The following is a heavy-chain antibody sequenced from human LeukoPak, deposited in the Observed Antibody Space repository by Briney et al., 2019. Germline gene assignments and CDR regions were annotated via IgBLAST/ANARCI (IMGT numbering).Heavy chain of an antibody. J-gene: IGHJ4*02. CDR3: ARADFWTGYYGY. CDR2: INTDGSSI. Sequence: GGSLRLSCVASGFTFSTYWMHWVRQAPGKGLVWVSRINTDGSSISYADSVKGRFTISRHNAKNTLYLQMNSLRAEDTAVYYCARADFWTGYYGYWGQGILVTVSS. CDR1: GFTFSTYW. D-gene: IGHD3/OR15-3a*01. V-gene: IGHV3-74*01.